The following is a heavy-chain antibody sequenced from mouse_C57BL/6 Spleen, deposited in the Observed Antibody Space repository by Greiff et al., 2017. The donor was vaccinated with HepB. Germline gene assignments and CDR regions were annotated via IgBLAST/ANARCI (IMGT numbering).Heavy chain of an antibody. D-gene: IGHD1-1*01. CDR1: GYTFTSYW. V-gene: IGHV1-55*01. J-gene: IGHJ1*03. CDR3: ARRNYPLWYFDV. CDR2: IYPGSGST. Sequence: VQLQQPGAELMKPGASVKMSCKASGYTFTSYWITWVKQRPGQGLEWIGDIYPGSGSTNYIEKFKSKATLTVDTSSSTAYMQLSSLTSEDSAVYYCARRNYPLWYFDVWGTGTTVTVSS.